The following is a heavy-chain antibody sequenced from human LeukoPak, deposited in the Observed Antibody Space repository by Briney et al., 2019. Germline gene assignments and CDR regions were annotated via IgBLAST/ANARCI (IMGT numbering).Heavy chain of an antibody. CDR3: ARVGATEGFDY. V-gene: IGHV4-34*01. Sequence: PSETLSLTCAVYGGSFSGYYWSWIRQPPGKGLEWIGEINHSGSTNYNPSLKSRVTISVDTSKNQFSLKLSSVTAADTAVYYCARVGATEGFDYWGQGTLVTVSS. CDR2: INHSGST. J-gene: IGHJ4*02. D-gene: IGHD1-26*01. CDR1: GGSFSGYY.